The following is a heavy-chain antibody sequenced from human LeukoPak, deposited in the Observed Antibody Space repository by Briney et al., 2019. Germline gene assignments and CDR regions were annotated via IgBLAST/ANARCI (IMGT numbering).Heavy chain of an antibody. J-gene: IGHJ4*02. D-gene: IGHD3-3*01. CDR2: INQSGDT. V-gene: IGHV4-34*01. CDR3: ARSLSPYYDVTSAYWVWGY. CDR1: GETFSGYY. Sequence: SETLSLTCGVSGETFSGYYWSWLRQPPGKGLEWIGEINQSGDTNYNPSFESRVTMSVDASKKQFSLKVKSVTATDGAVYYCARSLSPYYDVTSAYWVWGYWGQGSLVIISA.